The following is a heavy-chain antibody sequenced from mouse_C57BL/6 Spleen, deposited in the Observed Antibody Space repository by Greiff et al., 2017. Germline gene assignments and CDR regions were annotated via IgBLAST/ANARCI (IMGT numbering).Heavy chain of an antibody. CDR2: IYPRSGNT. D-gene: IGHD2-2*01. V-gene: IGHV1-81*01. Sequence: VKLVESGAELARPGASVKLSCKASGYTFTSYGISWVKQRTGQGLEWIGEIYPRSGNTYYNEKFKGKATLTADKSSSTAYMELRSLTSEDSAVYFCARCPYGYDFDYWGQGTTLTVSS. J-gene: IGHJ2*01. CDR3: ARCPYGYDFDY. CDR1: GYTFTSYG.